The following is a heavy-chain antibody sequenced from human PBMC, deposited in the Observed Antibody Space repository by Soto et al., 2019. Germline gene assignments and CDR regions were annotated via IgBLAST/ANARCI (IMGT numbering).Heavy chain of an antibody. V-gene: IGHV4-59*08. Sequence: SETLSLTCTVSGGSISSYYWSWIRQPPGKGLEWIGYIYYSGSTNYNPSLKSRVTISVDTSKNQFSLKLSSVTAADTAVYYCASLDTAMALDYDANGFNVYGDDAFDLWGQGTMVTVSS. D-gene: IGHD5-18*01. CDR2: IYYSGST. CDR3: ASLDTAMALDYDANGFNVYGDDAFDL. CDR1: GGSISSYY. J-gene: IGHJ3*01.